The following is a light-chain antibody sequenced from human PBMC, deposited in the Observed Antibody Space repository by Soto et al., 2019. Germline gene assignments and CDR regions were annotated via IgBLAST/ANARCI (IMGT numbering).Light chain of an antibody. CDR3: QPLTDWPPQWT. CDR1: QSISSY. J-gene: IGKJ1*01. V-gene: IGKV3-11*01. Sequence: EVVLTQSPDTLSLPPGERATLSCRASQSISSYLAWYQQKPGQAPRLLIYDASSRATGIPARFSGSGSGTDFTLTISSLEPVDFAVYYCQPLTDWPPQWTFGQGTKVDI. CDR2: DAS.